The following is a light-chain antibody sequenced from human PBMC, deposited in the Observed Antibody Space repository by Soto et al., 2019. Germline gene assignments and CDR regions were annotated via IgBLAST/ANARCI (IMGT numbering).Light chain of an antibody. Sequence: QSVLTQPPSASGSPGQSVTISCTGTSTDVGGYNYISWYQHHPGKGPKLIIYEVSERPSGVPDRFSGSKSGNTAFLTVSGLQAEDEADYYCSSYAGSNNRGVFGSGTKVTVL. CDR2: EVS. CDR1: STDVGGYNY. V-gene: IGLV2-8*01. J-gene: IGLJ1*01. CDR3: SSYAGSNNRGV.